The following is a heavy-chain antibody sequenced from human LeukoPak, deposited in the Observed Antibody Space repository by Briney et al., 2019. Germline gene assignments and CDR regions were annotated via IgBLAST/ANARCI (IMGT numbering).Heavy chain of an antibody. J-gene: IGHJ4*02. V-gene: IGHV4-39*07. Sequence: SETLSLTCTVSGGSISSSSYYWGWIRQPPGKGLEWIGSIYYSGSTYYNPSLKSRVTVSVDTSKNQFSLKLSSVTAADTAVYYCARDPDPYSGSYYFDYWGKGTLVTVS. CDR2: IYYSGST. CDR3: ARDPDPYSGSYYFDY. CDR1: GGSISSSSYY. D-gene: IGHD1-26*01.